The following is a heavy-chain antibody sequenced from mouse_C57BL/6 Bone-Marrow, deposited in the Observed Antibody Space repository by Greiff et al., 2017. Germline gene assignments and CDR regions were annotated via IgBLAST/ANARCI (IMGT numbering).Heavy chain of an antibody. D-gene: IGHD2-13*01. V-gene: IGHV1-85*01. CDR1: GYTFTSYA. Sequence: QVHVKQSGPELVKPGASVKLSCKASGYTFTSYAIEWVKQRPGQGLEWIGWIYPRDGSTKYNEKFKGKATLTVDTSSSTAYMELHSLTSEDSAVYVCSRDYWNSYGYFDVGGRGTTATVS. CDR2: IYPRDGST. J-gene: IGHJ1*03. CDR3: SRDYWNSYGYFDV.